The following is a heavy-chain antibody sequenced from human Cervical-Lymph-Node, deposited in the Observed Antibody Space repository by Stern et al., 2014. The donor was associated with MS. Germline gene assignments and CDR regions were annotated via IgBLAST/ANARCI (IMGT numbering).Heavy chain of an antibody. D-gene: IGHD3-10*01. CDR1: GFTFSSYG. CDR2: IWYDESNK. Sequence: VQLEESGGGVVQPGRSLRLSCAASGFTFSSYGMPWVRQAPGKGLEWVAVIWYDESNKYYAVSVKGRFTITRDNSKNTLYLQMNSLRAEDTAVYYCARSSYGSGSYYPLDYWGQGTLVTVSS. CDR3: ARSSYGSGSYYPLDY. J-gene: IGHJ4*02. V-gene: IGHV3-33*01.